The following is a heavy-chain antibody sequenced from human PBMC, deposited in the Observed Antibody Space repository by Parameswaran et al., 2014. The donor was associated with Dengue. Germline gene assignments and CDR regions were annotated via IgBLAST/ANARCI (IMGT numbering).Heavy chain of an antibody. CDR2: IRSKAYGGTT. J-gene: IGHJ5*01. V-gene: IGHV3-49*02. CDR3: ARDRNFAFDS. D-gene: IGHD1-1*01. Sequence: VRQMPGKGLEWVGFIRSKAYGGTTEYAASVKGRFTISRDDSRTIAYLQMNSLKTEDTAVYYCARDRNFAFDSWGQGTLVTVSS.